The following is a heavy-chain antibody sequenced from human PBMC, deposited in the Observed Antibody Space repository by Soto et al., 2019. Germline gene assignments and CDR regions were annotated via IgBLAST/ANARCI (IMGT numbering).Heavy chain of an antibody. CDR3: AALDTAMVKTAGY. Sequence: GGSLRLSCAASGFTLSSYAMSWVRQAPGKGLEWVSAISGGGGGTYYADSVKGRFTISRDNAKNSLYLQMNSLRAEDTAVYYCAALDTAMVKTAGYWGQGTLVTVSS. CDR1: GFTLSSYA. J-gene: IGHJ4*02. V-gene: IGHV3-23*01. D-gene: IGHD5-18*01. CDR2: ISGGGGGT.